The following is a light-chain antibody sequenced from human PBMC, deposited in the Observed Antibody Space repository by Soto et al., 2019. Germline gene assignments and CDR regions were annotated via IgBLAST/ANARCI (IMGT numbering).Light chain of an antibody. CDR3: QQYNSYSSFT. CDR1: QSISSW. V-gene: IGKV1-5*03. J-gene: IGKJ3*01. CDR2: KAS. Sequence: DIQMTQSPSTLSASVGDRVTITCRASQSISSWLAWYQQKPGKAPKLLIYKASSLESGVPSRFSGSGSGTEFTPTISSLQPDDFATYYCQQYNSYSSFTFGPGTKVDIK.